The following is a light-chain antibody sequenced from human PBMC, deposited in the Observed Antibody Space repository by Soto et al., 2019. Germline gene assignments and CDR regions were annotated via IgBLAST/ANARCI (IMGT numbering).Light chain of an antibody. Sequence: MVLTQSPATLPSTPGERANLSSRSSQSVSSNLAWYQQKPGQAPRLLIYGASTRATGIPARFSGSGSGTEFTLTISSLQSEDFAVYYCQQYNNWPPITFGQGTRLEIK. CDR3: QQYNNWPPIT. V-gene: IGKV3D-15*01. CDR1: QSVSSN. J-gene: IGKJ5*01. CDR2: GAS.